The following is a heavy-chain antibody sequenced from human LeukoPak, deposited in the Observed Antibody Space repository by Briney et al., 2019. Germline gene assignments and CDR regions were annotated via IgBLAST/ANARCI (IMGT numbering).Heavy chain of an antibody. V-gene: IGHV3-7*04. J-gene: IGHJ4*02. D-gene: IGHD5-24*01. Sequence: GGSLRLSCAASGFIFSNNWMSWVRQAPGKGLEWVANINGDGGELNYVDSVKGRFTISRDNAKQSLFLQMNSLRVEDLGVYYCARGRRWLQPLDYWGQGTLVTVSS. CDR3: ARGRRWLQPLDY. CDR1: GFIFSNNW. CDR2: INGDGGEL.